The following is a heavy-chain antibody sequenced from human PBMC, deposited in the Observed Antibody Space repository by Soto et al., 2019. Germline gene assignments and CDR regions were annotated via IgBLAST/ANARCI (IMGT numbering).Heavy chain of an antibody. V-gene: IGHV3-73*02. CDR3: TRVPTKASRRGYESAYCRDV. Sequence: EAQLVESGGGLVRPGGSLKLSCAGSGFTFSGSAIHWVRQASGKGLEWVGQIRGKRDSYATAFAASVNGRFTISSDDSNNTAFLQMISLKSADTAVYNCTRVPTKASRRGYESAYCRDVWGGGNAVLVSS. CDR2: IRGKRDSYAT. CDR1: GFTFSGSA. J-gene: IGHJ6*04. D-gene: IGHD5-12*01.